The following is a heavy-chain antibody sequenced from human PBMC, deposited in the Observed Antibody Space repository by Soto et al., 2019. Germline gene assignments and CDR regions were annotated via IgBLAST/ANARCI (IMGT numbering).Heavy chain of an antibody. Sequence: QGQLVESGGGEVQPGTSLRLSCEASGFIFSRYGMHWVRQAPGKGLEWVAVISYDGSNKYYAESVKGRFIISRDKSENTLYLQMNSLRAEDTAVYYCAKDLGSGKPYYYYAMDVWGQGTTVTVSS. J-gene: IGHJ6*02. CDR1: GFIFSRYG. V-gene: IGHV3-30*18. D-gene: IGHD3-10*01. CDR3: AKDLGSGKPYYYYAMDV. CDR2: ISYDGSNK.